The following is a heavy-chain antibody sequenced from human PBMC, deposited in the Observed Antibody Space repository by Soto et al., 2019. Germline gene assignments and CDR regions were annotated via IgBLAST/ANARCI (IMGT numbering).Heavy chain of an antibody. CDR1: GGSISSGGYY. Sequence: SETLSLTCTVSGGSISSGGYYWSWIRQHPGKGLEWIGYIYYSGSTYYNPSLKSRVTISVDTSKNQFSLKLSSVSAADTAVYYCARHPYYYGSGSYYNRKGYYGMDVWGQGTTVTVSS. CDR2: IYYSGST. J-gene: IGHJ6*02. CDR3: ARHPYYYGSGSYYNRKGYYGMDV. V-gene: IGHV4-31*03. D-gene: IGHD3-10*01.